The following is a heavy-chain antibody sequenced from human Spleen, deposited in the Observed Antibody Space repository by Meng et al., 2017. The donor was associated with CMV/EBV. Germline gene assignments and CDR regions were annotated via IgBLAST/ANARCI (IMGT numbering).Heavy chain of an antibody. V-gene: IGHV3-53*01. J-gene: IGHJ4*02. Sequence: GGSLRLSCAASGFAVSVHYMSWVRQAPGKGLEWVSFFSSGGNTNYAGSVKGRFTFSRDNSKNTLYLQMNNLRPEDTAVYFCARDFQGRFDYWGQGTLVTVSS. CDR3: ARDFQGRFDY. D-gene: IGHD2/OR15-2a*01. CDR2: FSSGGNT. CDR1: GFAVSVHY.